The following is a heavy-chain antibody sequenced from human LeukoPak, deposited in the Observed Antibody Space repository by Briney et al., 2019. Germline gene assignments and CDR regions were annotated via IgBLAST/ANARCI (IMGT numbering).Heavy chain of an antibody. CDR3: ARALRRTNWFDP. Sequence: GASVKVSRKASGGTFSSYAISWVRQAPGQGLEWMGGIIPIFGTANYAQKFQGRVTITTDESTSTAYMELSSLRSEDTAVYYCARALRRTNWFDPWGQGTLVTVSS. D-gene: IGHD3-3*01. J-gene: IGHJ5*02. CDR1: GGTFSSYA. CDR2: IIPIFGTA. V-gene: IGHV1-69*05.